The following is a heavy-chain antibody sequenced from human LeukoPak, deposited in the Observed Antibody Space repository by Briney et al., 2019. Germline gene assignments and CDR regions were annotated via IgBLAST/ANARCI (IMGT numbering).Heavy chain of an antibody. CDR3: AIRYYYGSGSSASWFDP. CDR1: GGSISSGGYS. CDR2: INHSGST. J-gene: IGHJ5*02. V-gene: IGHV4-30-2*01. Sequence: PSETLSLTCAVSGGSISSGGYSWSWIRQPPGKGLEWIGEINHSGSTNYNPSLKSRVTISVHTSKNQFSLKLSSVTAADTAVYYCAIRYYYGSGSSASWFDPWGQGTLVTVSS. D-gene: IGHD3-10*01.